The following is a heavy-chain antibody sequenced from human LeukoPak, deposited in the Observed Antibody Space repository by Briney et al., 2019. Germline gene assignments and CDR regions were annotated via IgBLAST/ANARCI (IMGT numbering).Heavy chain of an antibody. J-gene: IGHJ4*02. CDR2: ISGSGGST. Sequence: PGGSLRLSCAASGFTFSSYGMHWVRQAPGKGLEWVSAISGSGGSTYYADSVKGRFTISRDNSKNTLYLQMNSLRAEDTAVYYCATRDDSSGYFPFDYWGQGTLVTVSS. V-gene: IGHV3-23*01. CDR1: GFTFSSYG. D-gene: IGHD3-22*01. CDR3: ATRDDSSGYFPFDY.